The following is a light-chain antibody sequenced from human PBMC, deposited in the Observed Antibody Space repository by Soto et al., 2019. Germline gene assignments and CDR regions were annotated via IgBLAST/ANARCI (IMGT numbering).Light chain of an antibody. J-gene: IGKJ1*01. Sequence: DIQMTQSPSSLSASVGDRVTITCQASQDITNYLNWYQQKPGKDPKLLIYDASNLETGVPSRFSGSGSGTDFTFTISSLQPEDIATYDCQQYDNLPRWTFGQGTKVEIK. CDR3: QQYDNLPRWT. CDR1: QDITNY. V-gene: IGKV1-33*01. CDR2: DAS.